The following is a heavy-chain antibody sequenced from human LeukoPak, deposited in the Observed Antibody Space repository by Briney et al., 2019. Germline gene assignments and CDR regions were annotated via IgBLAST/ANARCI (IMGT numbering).Heavy chain of an antibody. Sequence: LSLTCAVYGGSFSGYYWSWIRQPPGKGLEWVAVFLYDGTNKHYADSVRGRFTISRDSSKNTLYLQMNSLRAEDTAIYYCAREPDGFFDFWGQGALVTVSS. V-gene: IGHV3-30-3*01. J-gene: IGHJ4*02. CDR3: AREPDGFFDF. CDR2: FLYDGTNK. D-gene: IGHD3-10*01. CDR1: GGSFSGYY.